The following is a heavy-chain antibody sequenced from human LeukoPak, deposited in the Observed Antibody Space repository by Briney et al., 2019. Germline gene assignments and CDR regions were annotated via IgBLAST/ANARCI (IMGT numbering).Heavy chain of an antibody. V-gene: IGHV1-2*02. CDR2: INPNSGGT. D-gene: IGHD3-3*01. Sequence: ASVKVSCKASGYTFTGYYMHWVRQAPGQGLEWMGWINPNSGGTNYAQEFQGRVTMTRDTSISTAYMELSRLRSDDTAVYYCARDAGVGSPDYWGQGTLVTVSS. CDR1: GYTFTGYY. CDR3: ARDAGVGSPDY. J-gene: IGHJ4*02.